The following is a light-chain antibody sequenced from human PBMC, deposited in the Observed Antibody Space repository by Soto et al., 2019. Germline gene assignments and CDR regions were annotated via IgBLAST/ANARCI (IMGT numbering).Light chain of an antibody. Sequence: DIQMTQSPSTLSASVGDRVTITCRASQSINSWLAWYQQKPGKAPKLLIYMASSLESGVPSRFSGSGSGTEFTLTISSLQPDDFATYYCQQSHTYSTFGQGTKVEIK. CDR1: QSINSW. CDR2: MAS. J-gene: IGKJ1*01. CDR3: QQSHTYST. V-gene: IGKV1-5*03.